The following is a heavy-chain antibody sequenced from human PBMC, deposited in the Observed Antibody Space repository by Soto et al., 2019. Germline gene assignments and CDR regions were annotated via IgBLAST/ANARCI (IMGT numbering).Heavy chain of an antibody. CDR3: ARRGYYDTIGPRDGLEAFFYGP. CDR1: GGSISSSNYY. CDR2: IYHSGGT. Sequence: QVQLQESGPGLVKPSETLSLTCTVSGGSISSSNYYWGWLRQPPGKGLECIGNIYHSGGTYYNPSLKGRVSISVDTSKNQFSLKLTSVTAADTAVHYCARRGYYDTIGPRDGLEAFFYGPWGQGALVTVSS. V-gene: IGHV4-39*01. D-gene: IGHD3-22*01. J-gene: IGHJ5*02.